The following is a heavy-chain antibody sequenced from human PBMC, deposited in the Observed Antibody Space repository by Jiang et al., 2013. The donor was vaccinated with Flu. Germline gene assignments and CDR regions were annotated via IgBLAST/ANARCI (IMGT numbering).Heavy chain of an antibody. CDR2: TYYRSKWYN. CDR3: AREMGALDY. V-gene: IGHV6-1*01. CDR1: GDSVSSNNAA. J-gene: IGHJ4*02. D-gene: IGHD1-26*01. Sequence: SQTLSLTCAISGDSVSSNNAAWNWIRQSPSRGLEWLGRTYYRSKWYNDFAVSVKSRIAINSDTSKNQLSLHLNSVTPEDAAVYYCAREMGALDYWGQGTLVAVSS.